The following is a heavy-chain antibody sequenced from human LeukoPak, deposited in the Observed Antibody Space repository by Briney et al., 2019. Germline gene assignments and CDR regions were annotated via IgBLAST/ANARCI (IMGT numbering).Heavy chain of an antibody. D-gene: IGHD4-17*01. CDR1: GFIFSSYG. CDR2: ISYDGSNK. CDR3: AKVDSSDYGDLRIPADY. Sequence: GGSLILSCAASGFIFSSYGMHWVRQAPGKGLEWVAVISYDGSNKYYADSVKGRFTISRDNSKNTLYLQMNSLRVEDTAVYYCAKVDSSDYGDLRIPADYWGQGTLVIVSS. V-gene: IGHV3-30*18. J-gene: IGHJ4*02.